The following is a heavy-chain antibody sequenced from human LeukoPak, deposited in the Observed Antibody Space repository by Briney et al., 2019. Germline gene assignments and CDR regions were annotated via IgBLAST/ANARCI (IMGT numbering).Heavy chain of an antibody. CDR1: GGSISSSSYY. D-gene: IGHD3-3*01. V-gene: IGHV4-39*07. CDR2: IYTSGST. J-gene: IGHJ6*03. CDR3: ARGEYYDFWSGPNYYYYMDV. Sequence: LETLSLTCTVSGGSISSSSYYWGWIRQPPGKGLEWIERIYTSGSTNYNPSLKSRVTISVDTSKNQFSLTLSSVTAADTAVYYCARGEYYDFWSGPNYYYYMDVWGKGTTVTVSS.